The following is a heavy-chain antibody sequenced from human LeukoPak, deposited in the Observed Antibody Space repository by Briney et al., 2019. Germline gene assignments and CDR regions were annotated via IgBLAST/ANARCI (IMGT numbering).Heavy chain of an antibody. Sequence: GSLRLSCAASGFTFSSYGMHWVRQAPGKGLEWSGEINHSGSTNYIPSLKSRVTISVDTSKNQFSLKLSSVTAADTAVYYCARPLSWGPHSSSFDYWGQGTLVTVSS. CDR1: GFTFSSYG. V-gene: IGHV4-34*01. J-gene: IGHJ4*02. CDR2: INHSGST. CDR3: ARPLSWGPHSSSFDY. D-gene: IGHD6-6*01.